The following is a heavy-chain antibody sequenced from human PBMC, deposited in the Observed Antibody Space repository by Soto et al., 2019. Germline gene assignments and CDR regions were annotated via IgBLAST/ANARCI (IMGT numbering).Heavy chain of an antibody. CDR1: GFTFSNAW. D-gene: IGHD5-18*01. J-gene: IGHJ3*01. CDR3: TTVYTHGPRV. Sequence: GGSLRLSCAGSGFTFSNAWMSWVRQTPEKGLEWVGRIKTKTDGGTTDYAAPVKGRFTISRDDTKSTLYLQMNSLKTEDTAMYYCTTVYTHGPRVWGQGTMVTVSS. CDR2: IKTKTDGGTT. V-gene: IGHV3-15*01.